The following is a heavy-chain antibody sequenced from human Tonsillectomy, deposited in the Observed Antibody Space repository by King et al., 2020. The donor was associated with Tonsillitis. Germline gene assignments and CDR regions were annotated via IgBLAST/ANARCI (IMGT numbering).Heavy chain of an antibody. CDR2: IISSGSTK. CDR1: GFTFIDYY. CDR3: ARGRFCSSTSCYTRFLVNY. D-gene: IGHD2-2*02. V-gene: IGHV3-11*01. J-gene: IGHJ4*02. Sequence: VQLVESGGGLVKPGGSLRLSCAASGFTFIDYYMSWIRQAPGKWLAWVSYIISSGSTKYYAVSVKGRFTIHRENAKNSLYLPMNILRAVDTAVYYCARGRFCSSTSCYTRFLVNYWGQGTLVTVSS.